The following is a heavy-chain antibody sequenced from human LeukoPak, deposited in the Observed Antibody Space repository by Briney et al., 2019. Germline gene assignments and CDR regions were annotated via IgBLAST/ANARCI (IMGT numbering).Heavy chain of an antibody. CDR2: IFYTGDS. CDR1: GVSSSSSY. Sequence: SETLSLTCTVSGVSSSSSYWSWIRQPPGKGLEWIGYIFYTGDSDHNPSFKSRVSISLDTSKDQISLKLYSVTAADTAVYYCARHRFASPLDSWGQGTLVTVSS. CDR3: ARHRFASPLDS. J-gene: IGHJ4*02. V-gene: IGHV4-59*08. D-gene: IGHD2-21*01.